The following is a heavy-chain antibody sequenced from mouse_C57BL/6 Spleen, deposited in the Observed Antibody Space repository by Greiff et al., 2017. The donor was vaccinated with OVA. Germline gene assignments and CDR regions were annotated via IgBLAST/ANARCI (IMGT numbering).Heavy chain of an antibody. CDR2: ISSGGDYT. J-gene: IGHJ4*01. CDR3: TREGGYGNPSMDY. V-gene: IGHV5-9-1*02. Sequence: DVMLVESGEGLVKPGGSLKLSCAASGFTFSSYAMSWVRQTPEKRLEWVAYISSGGDYTYYADTVKGRFTMSRDNARNTLYLQMSSLKSEDTAMYYCTREGGYGNPSMDYWGKGTSVTVAS. D-gene: IGHD2-1*01. CDR1: GFTFSSYA.